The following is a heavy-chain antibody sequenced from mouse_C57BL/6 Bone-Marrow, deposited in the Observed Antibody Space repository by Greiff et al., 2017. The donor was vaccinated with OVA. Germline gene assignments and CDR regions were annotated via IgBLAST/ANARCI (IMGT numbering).Heavy chain of an antibody. CDR3: AAAGGYYDAMDY. CDR1: GYAFSSSW. D-gene: IGHD1-1*02. J-gene: IGHJ4*01. V-gene: IGHV1-82*01. CDR2: IYPGDGDT. Sequence: QVQLQQSGPELVKPGASVKISCKASGYAFSSSWMNWVKQRPGKGLEWIGRIYPGDGDTNYNGKFKGKATLTADKSSSTAYMQLSSLTSEDSAVYFCAAAGGYYDAMDYWGQGTSVTVSS.